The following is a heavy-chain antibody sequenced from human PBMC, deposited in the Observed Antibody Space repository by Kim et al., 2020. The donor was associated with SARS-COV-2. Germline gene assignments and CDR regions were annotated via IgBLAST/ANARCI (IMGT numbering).Heavy chain of an antibody. V-gene: IGHV4-31*02. CDR3: ARGDTIFGVVINAFDI. D-gene: IGHD3-3*01. Sequence: SLKSRVTISVETSKTQFSLKLSSVTAADTAVYYCARGDTIFGVVINAFDIWGQGTMVTVSS. J-gene: IGHJ3*02.